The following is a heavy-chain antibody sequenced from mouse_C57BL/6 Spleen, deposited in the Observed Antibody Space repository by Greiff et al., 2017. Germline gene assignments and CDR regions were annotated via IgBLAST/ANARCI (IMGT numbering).Heavy chain of an antibody. D-gene: IGHD1-1*01. Sequence: EVKLVESGGGLVKPGGSLKLSCAASGFTFSSYAMSWVRQTPEKRLEWVATISDGGSYTYYPDNVKGRFTISRDNAKNNLYLQMRHLKSEDTARYYCAREGKTTVVFDYWGQGTTLTVSS. CDR2: ISDGGSYT. J-gene: IGHJ2*01. CDR1: GFTFSSYA. V-gene: IGHV5-4*01. CDR3: AREGKTTVVFDY.